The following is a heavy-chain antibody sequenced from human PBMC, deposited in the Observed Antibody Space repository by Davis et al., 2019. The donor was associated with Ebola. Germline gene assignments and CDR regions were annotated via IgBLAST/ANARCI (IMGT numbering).Heavy chain of an antibody. Sequence: ASVKVSCKASGYSFTGYYIHWVRQAPGQGFEWMGIISPSVDITTYAQKFQGRVTMTKDTSTSTVYMELSSLISEDTAVYYCARDDRYSHSWLGWTYWGQGTLVTVSS. D-gene: IGHD3-9*01. V-gene: IGHV1-46*01. CDR1: GYSFTGYY. J-gene: IGHJ4*02. CDR2: ISPSVDIT. CDR3: ARDDRYSHSWLGWTY.